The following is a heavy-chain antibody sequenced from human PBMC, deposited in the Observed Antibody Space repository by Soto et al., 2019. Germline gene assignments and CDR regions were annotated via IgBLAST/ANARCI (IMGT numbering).Heavy chain of an antibody. CDR1: GGSISSGGYY. D-gene: IGHD6-6*01. CDR3: ERDLQLRQFDP. CDR2: IYYSGST. J-gene: IGHJ5*02. Sequence: SETLSLTCTVSGGSISSGGYYWSWIRQHPGKGLEWIGYIYYSGSTYYNPSLKSRVTISVDTSKNQFSLKLSSVTAADTAVYYCERDLQLRQFDPWGQGTLVTVSS. V-gene: IGHV4-31*03.